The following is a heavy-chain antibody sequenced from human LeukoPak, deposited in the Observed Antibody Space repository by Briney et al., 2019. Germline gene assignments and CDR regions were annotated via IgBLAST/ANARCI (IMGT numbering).Heavy chain of an antibody. Sequence: GGSLRLSCAASGFTLSTYAMHWVRQAPGKGLEWVAVISYDGTDTYYADSVRGRFTISRDTSKNSLYLQMNSLRPEDTAVFYCARIRGGPIDYWGQGTLVTVSS. V-gene: IGHV3-30-3*01. CDR2: ISYDGTDT. D-gene: IGHD3-16*01. J-gene: IGHJ4*02. CDR3: ARIRGGPIDY. CDR1: GFTLSTYA.